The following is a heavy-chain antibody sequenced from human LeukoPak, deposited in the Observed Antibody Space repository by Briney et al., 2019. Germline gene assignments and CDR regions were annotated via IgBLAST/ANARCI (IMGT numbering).Heavy chain of an antibody. J-gene: IGHJ3*01. D-gene: IGHD3-22*01. CDR1: GYSISSGFY. V-gene: IGHV4-38-2*02. CDR2: IFHSGSI. Sequence: SETLSLTCNVSGYSISSGFYWGWIRQSPGEGLEWIATIFHSGSIFYNPPLKGRVSLSVDTSQNQFSLELNSVTAADTAVYYCARMAVSYYYDSSTYSPVAFDVWGQGTMVTVSS. CDR3: ARMAVSYYYDSSTYSPVAFDV.